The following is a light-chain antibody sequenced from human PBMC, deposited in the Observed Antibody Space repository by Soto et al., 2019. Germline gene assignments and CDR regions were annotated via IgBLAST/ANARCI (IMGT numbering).Light chain of an antibody. CDR3: QQYSDWPPWR. Sequence: VMTQSPATLSVSPGERATLSCRASQNLRSSLAWYQQKPGQAPRLLIYGASTRATGIPDRFSGDGSETEFTLTISSLQSDDFAVYYCQQYSDWPPWRFGQGTKVDIK. CDR2: GAS. CDR1: QNLRSS. J-gene: IGKJ1*01. V-gene: IGKV3-15*01.